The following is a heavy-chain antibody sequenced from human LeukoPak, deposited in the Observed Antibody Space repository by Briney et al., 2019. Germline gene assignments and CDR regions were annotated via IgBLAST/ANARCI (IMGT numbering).Heavy chain of an antibody. D-gene: IGHD1-26*01. Sequence: GGSLRLSCAASGFTFSSYAMSWVRQAPGKGQEWVSVICSGGSTYYADSVKGRFTISRDNSKNTLYLQTNSLRAEDTAVYYCARKQWELGAFDIWGQGTMVTVSS. CDR2: ICSGGST. J-gene: IGHJ3*02. CDR3: ARKQWELGAFDI. V-gene: IGHV3-53*01. CDR1: GFTFSSYA.